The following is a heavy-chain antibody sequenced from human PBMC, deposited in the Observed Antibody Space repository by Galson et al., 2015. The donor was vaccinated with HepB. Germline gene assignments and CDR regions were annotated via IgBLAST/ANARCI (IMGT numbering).Heavy chain of an antibody. CDR3: ARGVAAAYNWFDP. D-gene: IGHD2-2*01. CDR1: GDSISSTNW. V-gene: IGHV4-4*02. Sequence: SETLSLTCVVSGDSISSTNWWSWVRQPPGKGLEWIGEIYHTGSTNYNPSLKSRVTISVDKSKNQLSLRLNSVTAADTAVYYCARGVAAAYNWFDPWGQGTLVTVSS. J-gene: IGHJ5*02. CDR2: IYHTGST.